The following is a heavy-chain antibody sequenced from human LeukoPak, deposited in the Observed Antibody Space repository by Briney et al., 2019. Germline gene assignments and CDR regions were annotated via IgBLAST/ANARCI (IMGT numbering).Heavy chain of an antibody. CDR1: GGTFSSYA. Sequence: SVKISCKASGGTFSSYAISWVRHAPGLGLEWMAGIIPIFGTANYAQKFQGRVTITADESTSTAYMELSSLTSEDTAVYYCAKAESWGFGGYYYYSEVWAKGTTDTVSS. V-gene: IGHV1-69*01. CDR2: IIPIFGTA. D-gene: IGHD3-16*01. CDR3: AKAESWGFGGYYYYSEV. J-gene: IGHJ6*03.